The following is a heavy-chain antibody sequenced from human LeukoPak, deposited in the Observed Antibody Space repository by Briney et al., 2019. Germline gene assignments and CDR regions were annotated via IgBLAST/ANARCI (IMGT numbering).Heavy chain of an antibody. CDR3: AKSRGWSSAWHIFDY. V-gene: IGHV3-23*01. CDR1: GFTFSDYA. Sequence: PGGSLRLSCAASGFTFSDYAMTWVRQAPGKGLEWVSTISGSGVSTYYADSVKGRFTISRDNSKNTPYLQMNTLRAEDTAIYNCAKSRGWSSAWHIFDYWGQGTLVTVSS. D-gene: IGHD6-19*01. CDR2: ISGSGVST. J-gene: IGHJ4*02.